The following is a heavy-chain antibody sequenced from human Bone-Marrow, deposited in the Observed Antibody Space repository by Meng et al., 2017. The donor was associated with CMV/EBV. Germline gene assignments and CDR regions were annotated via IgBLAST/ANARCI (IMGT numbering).Heavy chain of an antibody. CDR2: ISSSSSYI. V-gene: IGHV3-21*01. Sequence: ESPKISCAASGFTFSSYSMNWVRQAPGKGLEWVSSISSSSSYIYYADSVKGRFTISRDNAKNSLYLQMNRLRAEDTAVYYCARGGYCSSTSCPYYYYYYGMDVWGQGTTVTVSS. CDR1: GFTFSSYS. CDR3: ARGGYCSSTSCPYYYYYYGMDV. J-gene: IGHJ6*02. D-gene: IGHD2-2*01.